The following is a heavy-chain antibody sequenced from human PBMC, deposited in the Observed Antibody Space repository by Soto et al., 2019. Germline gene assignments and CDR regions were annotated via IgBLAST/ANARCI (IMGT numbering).Heavy chain of an antibody. CDR1: GYSFTSYG. J-gene: IGHJ3*02. CDR3: ARGSGGYCSGGSCQLDAFDI. Sequence: ASVKVSRKASGYSFTSYGISWVRQAPGQRLERIGWISTYNSNTNYAQKLQGRVTMTTDTSTSTAYMELRSLRSDDTAVYYCARGSGGYCSGGSCQLDAFDIWGQGTMVTVSS. V-gene: IGHV1-18*01. D-gene: IGHD2-15*01. CDR2: ISTYNSNT.